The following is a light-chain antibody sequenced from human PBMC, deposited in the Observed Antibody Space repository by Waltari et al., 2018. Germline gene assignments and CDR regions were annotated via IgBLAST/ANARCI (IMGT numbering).Light chain of an antibody. CDR3: SSYTSSSTFDVV. CDR1: SSDVGGYNY. V-gene: IGLV2-14*01. Sequence: QSALTQPASVSGSPGQSITISCTGTSSDVGGYNYVSWYQKHPGKAPKLMSYDVSKRPSGFLNRSSGSKSGNTASLTISGLQAEDEADYYCSSYTSSSTFDVVFGGGTKLTVL. J-gene: IGLJ2*01. CDR2: DVS.